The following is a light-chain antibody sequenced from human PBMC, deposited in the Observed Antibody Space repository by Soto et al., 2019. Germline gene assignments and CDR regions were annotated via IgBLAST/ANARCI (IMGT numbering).Light chain of an antibody. J-gene: IGKJ1*01. CDR2: KAS. CDR3: EQYNSYGT. Sequence: DIQMTQSPSTLPASVGDRVTITCRASQSISSWLAWYQQKPGKAPKLLIYKASSLESGVPSRFSGSGSGTEFILTIGSVQPDDFATYYCEQYNSYGTFGQGTKVEIK. CDR1: QSISSW. V-gene: IGKV1-5*03.